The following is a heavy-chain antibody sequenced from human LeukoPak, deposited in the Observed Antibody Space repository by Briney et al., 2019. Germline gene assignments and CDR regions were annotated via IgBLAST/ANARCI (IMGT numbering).Heavy chain of an antibody. V-gene: IGHV1-46*01. CDR2: INPSGGST. Sequence: ASVKVSCKASGYTFTDYTIHWVRQAPGQGLEWMGIINPSGGSTSYAQKFQGRVTMTRDTSTSTVYMELSSLRSEDTAVYYCARDESTSILWWWGQGTLVTVSS. CDR3: ARDESTSILWW. CDR1: GYTFTDYT. J-gene: IGHJ1*01. D-gene: IGHD2-21*01.